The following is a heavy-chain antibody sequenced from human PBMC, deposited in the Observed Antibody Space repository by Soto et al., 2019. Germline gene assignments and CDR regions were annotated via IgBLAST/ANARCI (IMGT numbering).Heavy chain of an antibody. CDR2: INHSGST. V-gene: IGHV4-34*01. J-gene: IGHJ6*02. CDR3: ARGRVLRFLEWYPHGMDV. Sequence: QVQLQQWGAGLLKPSETLSLTCAVYGGSFSGYYWSWIRQPPGKGLEWIGEINHSGSTNYNPSLKSRVTISVDTSKNQFSLKLSSVTAADTAVYYCARGRVLRFLEWYPHGMDVRGQGTTVTVSS. D-gene: IGHD3-3*01. CDR1: GGSFSGYY.